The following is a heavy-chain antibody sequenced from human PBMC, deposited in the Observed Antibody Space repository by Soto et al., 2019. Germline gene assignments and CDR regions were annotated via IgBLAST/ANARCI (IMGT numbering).Heavy chain of an antibody. V-gene: IGHV4-30-4*01. D-gene: IGHD6-13*01. CDR2: IYYSGST. J-gene: IGHJ4*02. CDR3: ARGAPYSSSWYYFVY. Sequence: SETLSLTCTVSGGSIISGDYYWIWIRQPPGKGLEWIGYIYYSGSTYYNPSLKSRVTISVDTSKNQFSLKLSSVTAADTAVYYCARGAPYSSSWYYFVYWGQGTLVTVSS. CDR1: GGSIISGDYY.